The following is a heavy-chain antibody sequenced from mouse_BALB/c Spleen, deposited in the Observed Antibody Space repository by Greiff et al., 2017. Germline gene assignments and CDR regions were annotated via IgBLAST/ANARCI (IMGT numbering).Heavy chain of an antibody. J-gene: IGHJ2*01. CDR1: GYTFTSYW. Sequence: VQLQQPGAELVKPGASVKLSCKASGYTFTSYWMHWVKQRPGQGLEWIGEINPSNGRTNYNEKFKSKATLTVDKSSSTAYMQLSSLTSEDSAVYYCARVTTVVASYYFDYWGQGTTLTVSS. V-gene: IGHV1S81*02. D-gene: IGHD1-1*01. CDR3: ARVTTVVASYYFDY. CDR2: INPSNGRT.